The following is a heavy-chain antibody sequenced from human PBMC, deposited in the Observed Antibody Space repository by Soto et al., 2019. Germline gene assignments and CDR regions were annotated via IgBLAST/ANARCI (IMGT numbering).Heavy chain of an antibody. CDR3: ARDHGGYSYGYYYYGMDV. CDR2: IIPIFGTA. D-gene: IGHD5-18*01. J-gene: IGHJ6*02. V-gene: IGHV1-69*06. CDR1: GGTFSSYA. Sequence: SVKVSCKASGGTFSSYAISWVRQAPGQGLEWMGGIIPIFGTANYAQKFQGRVTITADKSTSTAYMELSSLRSEDTAVYYCARDHGGYSYGYYYYGMDVWGQGTTVTVSS.